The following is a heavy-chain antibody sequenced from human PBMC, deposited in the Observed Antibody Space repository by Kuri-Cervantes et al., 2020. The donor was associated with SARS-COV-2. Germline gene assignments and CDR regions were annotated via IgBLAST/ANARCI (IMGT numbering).Heavy chain of an antibody. V-gene: IGHV3-30*03. J-gene: IGHJ3*02. CDR3: ARGEHYARAKIGEDGLGI. CDR2: ISHDGART. D-gene: IGHD2-2*01. CDR1: GFSFSTHG. Sequence: GESLKISCAASGFSFSTHGMHWVRQAPGKGLEWVAVISHDGARTHYADSVRGRFTVSRDTSKNTLFLQMNSLRAEDTAVYYCARGEHYARAKIGEDGLGIWGQGTMVTVSS.